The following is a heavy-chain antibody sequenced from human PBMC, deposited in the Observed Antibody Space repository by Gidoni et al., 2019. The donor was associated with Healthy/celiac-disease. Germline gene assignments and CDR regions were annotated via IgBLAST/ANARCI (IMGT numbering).Heavy chain of an antibody. D-gene: IGHD2-2*01. CDR1: GFTLSSYG. Sequence: QVQLVESGGGVVQPGRSLRLSCAASGFTLSSYGMHWVRQAPGKGLEWVAVIWYDGSNKYYADSVKGRFTISRDNSKKTLYLQMNSLRAEDTAVYYCARDQGACSSTSCYLSYYYYGMDVWGQGTTVTVSS. V-gene: IGHV3-33*01. CDR3: ARDQGACSSTSCYLSYYYYGMDV. J-gene: IGHJ6*02. CDR2: IWYDGSNK.